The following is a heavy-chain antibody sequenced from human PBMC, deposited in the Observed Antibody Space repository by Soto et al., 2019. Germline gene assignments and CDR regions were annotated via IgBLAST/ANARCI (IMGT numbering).Heavy chain of an antibody. CDR3: ARDIWFQAAAAADWFDP. CDR2: ISAYNGNT. V-gene: IGHV1-18*01. CDR1: GYTFTRYG. J-gene: IGHJ5*02. Sequence: QVQLVQSGAEGKKPGASVKVSCKASGYTFTRYGISWVRQAPGQGLEWMGWISAYNGNTNYAQKLQGRVTMTTDTTTSSAYMERISRRSDDTAVYYCARDIWFQAAAAADWFDPWGHGTLVTVSS. D-gene: IGHD6-13*01.